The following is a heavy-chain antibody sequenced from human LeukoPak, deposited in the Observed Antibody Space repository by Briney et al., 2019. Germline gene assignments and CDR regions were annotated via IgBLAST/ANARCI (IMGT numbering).Heavy chain of an antibody. V-gene: IGHV3-23*01. J-gene: IGHJ4*02. Sequence: GGSLTLSCAASGFTFSNYAMSRVPQAPGKGLEVISAVASSGASTYYADSVKGRFTISRDNSRNTLYLHMNSPRAVDTAVYYCAKVFNMGFGSDYFDFWGQGTLVTVSS. CDR3: AKVFNMGFGSDYFDF. CDR1: GFTFSNYA. CDR2: VASSGAST. D-gene: IGHD3-10*01.